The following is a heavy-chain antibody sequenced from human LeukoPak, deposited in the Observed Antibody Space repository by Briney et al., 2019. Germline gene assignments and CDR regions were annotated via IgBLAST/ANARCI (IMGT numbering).Heavy chain of an antibody. D-gene: IGHD6-19*01. V-gene: IGHV4-59*08. J-gene: IGHJ5*02. CDR1: GGSISSYY. CDR3: ARRSSGPGWFDP. Sequence: SEALSLTCTVSGGSISSYYWSWIRQPPGKGLEWIGYIYYSGSTNYNPSLKSRVTISVDTSKNQFSLKLSSVTAADTAVYYCARRSSGPGWFDPWGQGTLVTVSS. CDR2: IYYSGST.